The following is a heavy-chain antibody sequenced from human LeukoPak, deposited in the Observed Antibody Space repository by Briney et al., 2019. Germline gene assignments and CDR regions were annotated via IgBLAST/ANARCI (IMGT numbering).Heavy chain of an antibody. CDR1: GFTFSSYS. CDR3: ARDPGYYYGSGSALFDP. J-gene: IGHJ5*02. D-gene: IGHD3-10*01. CDR2: ISSSSSYI. Sequence: GGSLRLSCAASGFTFSSYSMNWVRQAPGKGLEWVSSISSSSSYIYYADSVKGRFTISRDNAKNLLYLQMNSLRAEDTAVYYCARDPGYYYGSGSALFDPWGQGTLVTVSS. V-gene: IGHV3-21*01.